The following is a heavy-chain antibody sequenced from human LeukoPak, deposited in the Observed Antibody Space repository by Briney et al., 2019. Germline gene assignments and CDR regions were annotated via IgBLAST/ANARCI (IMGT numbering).Heavy chain of an antibody. CDR2: ISSSGDST. V-gene: IGHV3-23*01. CDR1: GFTFSSYA. CDR3: AKDLSSSWYMNCFDY. D-gene: IGHD6-13*01. Sequence: GGSLRLSCAASGFTFSSYAMSWVRQAPGKGLEWVSGISSSGDSTFYADSVKGRFTISRDNSKNTLYLQMNSLRAEDTAVYYCAKDLSSSWYMNCFDYWGQGTLVTVSS. J-gene: IGHJ4*02.